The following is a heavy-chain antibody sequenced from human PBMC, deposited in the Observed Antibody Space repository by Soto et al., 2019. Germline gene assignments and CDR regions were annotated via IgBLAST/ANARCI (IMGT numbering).Heavy chain of an antibody. Sequence: SETLSLTCAVSGGSISSGGYSWSWIRQPPGKGLECIGYIYHSGSTYYNPSLKSRVTISVDRSKNQFSLKLNSVTAADTAVYYCARVLGSITMVRGVISPHWFDPWGQGTLVTVSS. J-gene: IGHJ5*02. CDR3: ARVLGSITMVRGVISPHWFDP. CDR2: IYHSGST. CDR1: GGSISSGGYS. V-gene: IGHV4-30-2*01. D-gene: IGHD3-10*01.